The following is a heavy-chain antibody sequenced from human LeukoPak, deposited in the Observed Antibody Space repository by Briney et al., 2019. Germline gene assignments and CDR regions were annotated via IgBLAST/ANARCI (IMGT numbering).Heavy chain of an antibody. Sequence: SETLSLTCTVSGGSISSYYWSWIRQPPGKGLEWIGYIYYSGSTNYNPSLKSRVTMSVDTSKNQFSLKLSSVTAADTAVYYCARGPYVPDYYYYMDVWGKGTTVTVSS. CDR3: ARGPYVPDYYYYMDV. CDR1: GGSISSYY. J-gene: IGHJ6*03. D-gene: IGHD3-16*01. CDR2: IYYSGST. V-gene: IGHV4-59*01.